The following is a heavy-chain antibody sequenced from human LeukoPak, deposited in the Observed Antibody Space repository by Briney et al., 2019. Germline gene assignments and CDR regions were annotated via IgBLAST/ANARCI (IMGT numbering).Heavy chain of an antibody. D-gene: IGHD6-19*01. Sequence: GGSLRLSCAVSGFTFCSYWMHWVRQAPGKGLVWVSRINNDGSTTAYADSVKGRFTISRDNTKNTLYLQMNSLRAEDTAVYYCARTYSSFDYWGQGTLVTVSS. CDR1: GFTFCSYW. V-gene: IGHV3-74*01. CDR2: INNDGSTT. J-gene: IGHJ4*02. CDR3: ARTYSSFDY.